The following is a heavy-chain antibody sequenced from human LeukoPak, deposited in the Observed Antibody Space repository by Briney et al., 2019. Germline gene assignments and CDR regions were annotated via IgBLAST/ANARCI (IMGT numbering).Heavy chain of an antibody. CDR3: ARALTVNYFYMDV. CDR1: GYSISSGYY. CDR2: IYHSGST. V-gene: IGHV4-38-2*02. D-gene: IGHD4-11*01. Sequence: SETLSLICTVSGYSISSGYYWGWIRQPPGKGLEWIGSIYHSGSTYYNPSLKSRVTISVDTSKNQFSLKLSSVTAADTAVYFCARALTVNYFYMDVWGQGTTVTVSS. J-gene: IGHJ6*03.